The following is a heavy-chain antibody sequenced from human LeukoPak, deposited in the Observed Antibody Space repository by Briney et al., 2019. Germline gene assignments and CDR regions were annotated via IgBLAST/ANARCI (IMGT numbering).Heavy chain of an antibody. CDR3: ARGSGYDFRGSEAAHY. J-gene: IGHJ4*02. Sequence: ASVKVSCKASGYTSTSYGISWVRQAPGQGLEWMGWISAYNGNTNCAQKLQGRVTMTTDTSTSTAYMELRSLRSDDTAVYYCARGSGYDFRGSEAAHYWGQGTLVTVSS. V-gene: IGHV1-18*01. D-gene: IGHD5-12*01. CDR2: ISAYNGNT. CDR1: GYTSTSYG.